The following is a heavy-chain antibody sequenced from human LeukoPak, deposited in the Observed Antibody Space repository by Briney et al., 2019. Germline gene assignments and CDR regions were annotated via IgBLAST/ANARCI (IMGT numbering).Heavy chain of an antibody. CDR3: VKGPSYYDSSGYYECFDY. CDR2: ISWNSGSI. D-gene: IGHD3-22*01. Sequence: GGSLRLSCAASGFTFDDYAMHWVRQAPGKGLEWVSGISWNSGSIGYADSVKGRFTISRDNAKNSLYLQMNSLRAEDTALYYCVKGPSYYDSSGYYECFDYWGQGTLVTVSS. CDR1: GFTFDDYA. J-gene: IGHJ4*02. V-gene: IGHV3-9*01.